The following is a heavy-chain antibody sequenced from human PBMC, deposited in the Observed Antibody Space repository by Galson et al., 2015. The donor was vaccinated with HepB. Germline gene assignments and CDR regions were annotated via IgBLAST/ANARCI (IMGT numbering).Heavy chain of an antibody. J-gene: IGHJ4*02. V-gene: IGHV3-74*01. D-gene: IGHD3/OR15-3a*01. Sequence: SLRLSCAASGFTFSSYWMHWVRQVPGKGLVWVARINSDGSSTTYADSVKGRFTISRDNAKNTLYLQMNSLRVEDTALYYCARGWTWDYWGQGTLVTVSS. CDR2: INSDGSST. CDR1: GFTFSSYW. CDR3: ARGWTWDY.